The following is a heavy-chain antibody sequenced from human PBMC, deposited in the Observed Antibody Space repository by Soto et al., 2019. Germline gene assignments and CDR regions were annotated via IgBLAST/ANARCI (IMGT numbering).Heavy chain of an antibody. V-gene: IGHV3-74*01. CDR2: INSDGSST. D-gene: IGHD3-10*01. J-gene: IGHJ4*02. CDR1: RLNYSSNW. Sequence: GGPMRQSCAATRLNYSSNWLTWVRQAPGKGLVWVSRINSDGSSTSYADSVKGRFTISRDNAKNTLYLQMNSLRAEDTAVYYCARVLLRPTGLDFWSQGT. CDR3: ARVLLRPTGLDF.